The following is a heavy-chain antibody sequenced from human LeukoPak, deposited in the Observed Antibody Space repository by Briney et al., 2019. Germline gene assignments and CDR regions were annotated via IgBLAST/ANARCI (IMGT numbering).Heavy chain of an antibody. CDR2: IRYDGSNK. CDR1: GFTFFSYD. D-gene: IGHD3-3*01. V-gene: IGHV3-30*02. Sequence: PGGSLRLSCVTSGFTFFSYDMHWVRQAPGKGLEWVAFIRYDGSNKYYADSVKGRFTISKDNSKNTLYLEMSSLRAEDTAVFYCARKQQRGITIFGVVMNDFDYWGQGTLVTVSS. CDR3: ARKQQRGITIFGVVMNDFDY. J-gene: IGHJ4*02.